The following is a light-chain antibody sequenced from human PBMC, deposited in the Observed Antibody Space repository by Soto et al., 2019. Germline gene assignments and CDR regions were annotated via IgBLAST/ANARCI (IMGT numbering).Light chain of an antibody. CDR3: SSYGGSNSFIL. J-gene: IGLJ2*01. CDR1: SIDVGSYNF. CDR2: DVI. Sequence: QSALTQPPSSSGSPGQSFTISCTGTSIDVGSYNFVSWYQHHPGKAPKLILYDVIKRPSGVPDRFSGSKSGNTASLTVSGLQAEDEADYYCSSYGGSNSFILFGGGTKLTVL. V-gene: IGLV2-8*01.